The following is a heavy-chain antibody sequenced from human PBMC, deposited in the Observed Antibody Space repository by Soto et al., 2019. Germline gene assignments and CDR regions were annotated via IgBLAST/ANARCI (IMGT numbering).Heavy chain of an antibody. D-gene: IGHD6-13*01. Sequence: GGSLRLSCAASGFTFSTSEMTWVRQAPGMGLEWVSYVSGSGGTIYYAGSVKGRFTISRDNTRNSLYLQMNSLRADDTAVYYCVRGAAAAGIAGFDYWGQGALVTLSS. J-gene: IGHJ4*02. CDR3: VRGAAAAGIAGFDY. CDR2: VSGSGGTI. CDR1: GFTFSTSE. V-gene: IGHV3-48*03.